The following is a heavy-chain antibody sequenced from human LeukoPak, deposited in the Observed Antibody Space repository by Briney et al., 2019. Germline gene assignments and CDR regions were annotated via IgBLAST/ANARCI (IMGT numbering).Heavy chain of an antibody. J-gene: IGHJ4*02. V-gene: IGHV3-30*04. Sequence: PGGSLRLSCAASGFTFSSYAMHWVRQAPGKGLEWVAVISYDGSNKYYADSVTGRFTISRDNSKNTLYLQMNSLRAEDTAVYYCARDTFDFWSGYYSYCFDYWGQGTLVTVSS. D-gene: IGHD3-3*01. CDR1: GFTFSSYA. CDR2: ISYDGSNK. CDR3: ARDTFDFWSGYYSYCFDY.